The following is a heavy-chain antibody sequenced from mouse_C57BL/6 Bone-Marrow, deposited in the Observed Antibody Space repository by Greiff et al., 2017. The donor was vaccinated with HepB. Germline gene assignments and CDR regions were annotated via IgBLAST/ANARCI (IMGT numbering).Heavy chain of an antibody. V-gene: IGHV1-64*01. CDR3: ARESTTVVGTDYYAMDY. J-gene: IGHJ4*01. Sequence: QVQLQQPGAELVKPGASVKLSCKASGYTFTSYWMHWVKQRPGQGLEWIGMIHPNSGSTNYNEKFKSKATLTVDKSSSTAYMQLSSLTSEDSAVYYCARESTTVVGTDYYAMDYWGQGTSVTVSS. CDR2: IHPNSGST. D-gene: IGHD1-1*01. CDR1: GYTFTSYW.